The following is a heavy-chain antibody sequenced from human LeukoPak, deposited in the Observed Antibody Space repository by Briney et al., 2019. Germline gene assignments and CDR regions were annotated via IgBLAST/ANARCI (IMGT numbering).Heavy chain of an antibody. CDR2: ISAYNGNT. J-gene: IGHJ1*01. CDR3: ATDCSSTSCYKYFQH. V-gene: IGHV1-18*01. D-gene: IGHD2-2*02. CDR1: GYTFTSYG. Sequence: ASVKVSCKASGYTFTSYGISWVRQAPGQGLEWMGWISAYNGNTNYAQKLQGRVTMTTDTSTSTAYMELRSLRSDDTAVYYCATDCSSTSCYKYFQHWGQGTLVTVSS.